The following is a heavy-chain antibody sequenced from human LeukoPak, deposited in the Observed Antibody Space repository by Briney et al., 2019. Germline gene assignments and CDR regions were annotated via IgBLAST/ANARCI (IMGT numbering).Heavy chain of an antibody. CDR3: ARGPLHSSGYCAFDI. CDR1: GYTFTGYY. Sequence: ASVKVSCKASGYTFTGYYMHWVRQAPGQGLEWMGWMNPNSGNTGYAQKFQGRVTMTRNTSISTAYMELSSLRSEDTAVYYCARGPLHSSGYCAFDIWGQGTMVTVSS. CDR2: MNPNSGNT. J-gene: IGHJ3*02. V-gene: IGHV1-8*02. D-gene: IGHD3-22*01.